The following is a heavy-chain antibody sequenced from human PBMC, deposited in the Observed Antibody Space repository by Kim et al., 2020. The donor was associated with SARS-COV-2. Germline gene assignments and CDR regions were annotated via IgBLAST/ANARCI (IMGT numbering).Heavy chain of an antibody. J-gene: IGHJ6*02. Sequence: GGSLILSCAASGFTFSSYAMSWVRQAPGKGLEWVSAISGSGGSTYYADSVKGRFTISRDNSKNTLYLQMNSLRADDTAVYYCATSITMVRGVILFPSYYYDGMDVWGQGTTVTFSS. CDR2: ISGSGGST. D-gene: IGHD3-10*01. V-gene: IGHV3-23*01. CDR1: GFTFSSYA. CDR3: ATSITMVRGVILFPSYYYDGMDV.